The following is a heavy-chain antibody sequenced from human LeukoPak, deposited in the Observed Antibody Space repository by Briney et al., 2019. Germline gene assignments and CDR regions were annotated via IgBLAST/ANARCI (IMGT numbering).Heavy chain of an antibody. CDR1: GFTFSDSY. Sequence: GGSLRLSCAASGFTFSDSYMTWVRQAPGKGVEWVAYISGSGHDINYSESAKGRFTISRDNSKNTLYLQMNSLRAEDTAVYYCARDPFELVSDAFDIWGQGTMVTVSS. CDR2: ISGSGHDI. V-gene: IGHV3-11*05. J-gene: IGHJ3*02. D-gene: IGHD6-13*01. CDR3: ARDPFELVSDAFDI.